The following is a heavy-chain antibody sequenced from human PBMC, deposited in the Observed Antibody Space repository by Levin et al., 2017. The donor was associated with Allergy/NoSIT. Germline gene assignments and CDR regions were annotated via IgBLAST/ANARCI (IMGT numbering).Heavy chain of an antibody. V-gene: IGHV3-49*03. J-gene: IGHJ4*02. Sequence: GESLKISCTASGFTFGDYAMSWFRQAPGKGLEWVGFIRSKAYGGTTEYAASVKGRFTISRDDSKSIAYLQMNSLKTEDTAVYYCTREEGYDSSGYFYYWGQGTLVTVSS. CDR2: IRSKAYGGTT. D-gene: IGHD3-22*01. CDR3: TREEGYDSSGYFYY. CDR1: GFTFGDYA.